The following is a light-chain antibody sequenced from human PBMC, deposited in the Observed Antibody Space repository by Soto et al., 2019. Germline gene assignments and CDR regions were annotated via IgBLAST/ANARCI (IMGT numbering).Light chain of an antibody. CDR1: QGISNY. CDR3: HKYDTVPVS. J-gene: IGKJ3*01. Sequence: DIQMTQSPSSLSASIGDRVTITCRASQGISNYLAWYQQKPGKGPHLQFYAASTLQSGFPSRFGGSGSGTDFILTISSVQPEDVATYYCHKYDTVPVSFGPGNKVDIK. CDR2: AAS. V-gene: IGKV1-27*01.